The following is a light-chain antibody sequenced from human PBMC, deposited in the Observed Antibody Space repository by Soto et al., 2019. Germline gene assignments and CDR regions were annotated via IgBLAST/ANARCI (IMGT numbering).Light chain of an antibody. CDR1: QSVSSN. V-gene: IGKV3-15*01. J-gene: IGKJ3*01. CDR2: GAS. Sequence: EIVMTQSPATLSVSPGERATLSCRASQSVSSNLAWYQQKPGQAPRLLIYGASTRATGIPARFSGSGSGTAFTLTISRLQSGDFAVYYCQQYNNWPFTFGPGTKLDIK. CDR3: QQYNNWPFT.